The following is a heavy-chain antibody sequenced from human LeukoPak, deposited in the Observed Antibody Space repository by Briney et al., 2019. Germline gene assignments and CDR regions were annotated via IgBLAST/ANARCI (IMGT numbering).Heavy chain of an antibody. CDR1: GDSISSGNY. CDR3: ASYSSAYPYYFDF. D-gene: IGHD3-22*01. CDR2: IFHTGST. V-gene: IGHV4-38-2*02. Sequence: ETLSLTCTVSGDSISSGNYWGWIRQPPGKGLEWIGSIFHTGSTYFNLSLKSRVTISVDTSKNQFSLKLSSVTAADTAMYYCASYSSAYPYYFDFWGQGTLVTVSS. J-gene: IGHJ4*02.